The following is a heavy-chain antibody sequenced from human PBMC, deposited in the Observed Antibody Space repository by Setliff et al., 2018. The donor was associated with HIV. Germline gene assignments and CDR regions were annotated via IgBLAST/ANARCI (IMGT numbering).Heavy chain of an antibody. D-gene: IGHD3-16*01. V-gene: IGHV4-38-2*02. Sequence: SETLSLTCAVSGYSINSGYYWGWIRQPPGKGLEWIGTIYHSGSTYYNPSLKSRVTISIDTSKNQLSLKLSSVTAADTAVYYCARDWAAPYYYGMDVWGPGTTVTVS. CDR3: ARDWAAPYYYGMDV. J-gene: IGHJ6*02. CDR1: GYSINSGYY. CDR2: IYHSGST.